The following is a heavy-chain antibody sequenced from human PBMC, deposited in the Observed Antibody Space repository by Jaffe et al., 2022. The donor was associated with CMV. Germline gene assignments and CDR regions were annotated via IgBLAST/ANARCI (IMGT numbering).Heavy chain of an antibody. D-gene: IGHD2-8*01. V-gene: IGHV3-74*01. Sequence: EVQLVESGGGLVQPGGSLRLSCTASGFTFNIYWMHWVRQVPGKGLMWVSRINGDATTTNYADSVKGRFTMSRDDARKTVYLQMNSLRVDDTAVYYCVKDRIEWNWGQGTLVTVSS. CDR1: GFTFNIYW. CDR2: INGDATTT. CDR3: VKDRIEWN. J-gene: IGHJ4*02.